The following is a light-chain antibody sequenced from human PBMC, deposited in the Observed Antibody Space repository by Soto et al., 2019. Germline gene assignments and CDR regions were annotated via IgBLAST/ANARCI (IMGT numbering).Light chain of an antibody. CDR1: QSISTW. J-gene: IGKJ1*01. CDR3: QQSYNTTWT. V-gene: IGKV1-39*01. Sequence: DVQMTQSPSTLSASVGDRVTITCRASQSISTWLAWLQQKPGKAPKLLIYAASSLQSGVPSRFSGSGSETDFTLTISSLQPEDFATYSCQQSYNTTWTFGQGTKVDIK. CDR2: AAS.